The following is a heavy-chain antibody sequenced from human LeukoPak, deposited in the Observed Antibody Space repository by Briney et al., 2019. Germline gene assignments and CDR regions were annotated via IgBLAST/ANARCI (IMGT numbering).Heavy chain of an antibody. J-gene: IGHJ5*01. Sequence: ASVKVSCKASGGTFSSYAISWVRQAPGQGLEWMGGIIPIFGTANYAQKFQGRVTITADKSTSTAYMELSSLRSEDTAVYYCAREPLRKRWFDSWGQGTLVTVSS. CDR1: GGTFSSYA. V-gene: IGHV1-69*06. CDR3: AREPLRKRWFDS. CDR2: IIPIFGTA.